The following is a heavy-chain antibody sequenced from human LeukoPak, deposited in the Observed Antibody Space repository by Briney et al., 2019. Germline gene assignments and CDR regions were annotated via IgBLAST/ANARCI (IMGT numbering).Heavy chain of an antibody. V-gene: IGHV1-2*02. Sequence: ASVKVSCKASGYSFTGYYMHWVRQAPGQGLEWMGWINPNSGGTDYVQKFQGRVTLTRDTAISTAYMELSRLGSDDTAVYYCARKLENLVCFDLWGRGTQVTVSS. D-gene: IGHD1-1*01. CDR3: ARKLENLVCFDL. CDR1: GYSFTGYY. J-gene: IGHJ2*01. CDR2: INPNSGGT.